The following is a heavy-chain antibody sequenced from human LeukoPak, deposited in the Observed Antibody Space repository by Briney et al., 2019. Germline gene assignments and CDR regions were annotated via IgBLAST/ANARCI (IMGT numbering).Heavy chain of an antibody. Sequence: ASVKVSCKASGYTFTGYYMHWVRQAPGQGLEWMGWINPNSGCTNYEKKFQGRVTMTRDTSISTAYMELSRLRSDDTAVYYCARRGIILRSFDYWGQGTLVTVSS. CDR3: ARRGIILRSFDY. CDR2: INPNSGCT. J-gene: IGHJ4*02. V-gene: IGHV1-2*02. CDR1: GYTFTGYY. D-gene: IGHD3-16*01.